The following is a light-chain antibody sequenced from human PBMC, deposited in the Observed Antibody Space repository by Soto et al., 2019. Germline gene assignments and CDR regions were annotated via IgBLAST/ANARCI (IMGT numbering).Light chain of an antibody. CDR1: QDINNY. Sequence: DTPMTQSPSSLSASLGDRVTITCRASQDINNYLAWYQQRPGKVPKLLIYAASTLQSGVPSRFSGSGSGTDFTLTISSLQPEDVATYYCQKYDIAPRTFGGGTRVEL. J-gene: IGKJ4*01. V-gene: IGKV1-27*01. CDR3: QKYDIAPRT. CDR2: AAS.